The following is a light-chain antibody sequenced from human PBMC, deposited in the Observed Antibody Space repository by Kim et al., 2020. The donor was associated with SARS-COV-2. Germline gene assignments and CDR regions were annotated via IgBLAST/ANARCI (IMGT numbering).Light chain of an antibody. J-gene: IGKJ1*01. V-gene: IGKV3D-20*01. CDR3: QQYETSPWT. CDR1: QSVSTGY. Sequence: SPGERATLSCGASQSVSTGYLAWYQQKPGLAPRLLMYETSSRATGIPDRLSGSGSGTDFTLTISRLEPEDFAVYYCQQYETSPWTFGLGTKVDIK. CDR2: ETS.